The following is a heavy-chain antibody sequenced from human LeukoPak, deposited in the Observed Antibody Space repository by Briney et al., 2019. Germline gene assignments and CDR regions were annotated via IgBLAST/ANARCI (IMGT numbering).Heavy chain of an antibody. Sequence: SETLSLTCPVSGGSISSNNWWGWVRQPPGKGLEWIGEIYHSGSPNYNPSLKSRVTISVDKSRNHFSLNLSSVTAADTAVYYCARVNINNWHSCDYWGQGTLVTASS. CDR2: IYHSGSP. V-gene: IGHV4-4*02. J-gene: IGHJ4*02. CDR1: GGSISSNNW. D-gene: IGHD1-1*01. CDR3: ARVNINNWHSCDY.